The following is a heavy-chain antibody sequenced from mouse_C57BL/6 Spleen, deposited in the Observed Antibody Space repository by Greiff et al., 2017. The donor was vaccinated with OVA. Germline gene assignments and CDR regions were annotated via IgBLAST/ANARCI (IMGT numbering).Heavy chain of an antibody. CDR1: GFTFSSYG. CDR3: ARHIGSSYDWFAY. V-gene: IGHV5-6*01. Sequence: EVMLVESGGDLVKPGGSLKLSCAASGFTFSSYGMSWVRQTPDKRLEWVATISSGGSYTYYPDSVKGRFTISRDNAKNTLYLQMSSLKSEDTAMYYCARHIGSSYDWFAYWGQGTLVTVSA. D-gene: IGHD1-1*01. J-gene: IGHJ3*01. CDR2: ISSGGSYT.